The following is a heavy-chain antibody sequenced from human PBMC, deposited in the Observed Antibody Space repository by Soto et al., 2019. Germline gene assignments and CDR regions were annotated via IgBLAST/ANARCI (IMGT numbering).Heavy chain of an antibody. CDR2: ISSSGSTI. Sequence: LLLSCASSGFPFSSDEMNWVRPAPGKGLEWVSYISSSGSTIYYADSVKGRFPISRDNAKNSLYLQMNSLRAEDTAVYYCARNGFWSGYTYYYYGMDVWGQGTTVTVS. CDR3: ARNGFWSGYTYYYYGMDV. V-gene: IGHV3-48*03. J-gene: IGHJ6*02. CDR1: GFPFSSDE. D-gene: IGHD3-3*01.